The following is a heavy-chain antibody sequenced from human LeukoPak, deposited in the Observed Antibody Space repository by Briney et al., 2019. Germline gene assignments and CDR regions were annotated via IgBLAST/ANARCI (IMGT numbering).Heavy chain of an antibody. V-gene: IGHV3-53*01. CDR2: IYSGGST. J-gene: IGHJ4*02. Sequence: PGGSLRLSCAASGFTVSSNYMSWVRQAPGKGLEWVSVIYSGGSTYYADSVKGRFTISRDNSKNTLYLQMNSLRAEDTAVYYCARAYAPRGDFFNYWAKGPLFTVSS. CDR1: GFTVSSNY. CDR3: ARAYAPRGDFFNY. D-gene: IGHD2-2*01.